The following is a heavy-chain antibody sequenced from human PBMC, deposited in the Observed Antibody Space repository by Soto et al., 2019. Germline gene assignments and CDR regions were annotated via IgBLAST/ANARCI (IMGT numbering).Heavy chain of an antibody. D-gene: IGHD4-17*01. V-gene: IGHV5-51*01. Sequence: PGESLKISCKGSGYSFTTYWIGWVRQMPGKGLEWVGIIYPDDSDIRYSPSFQGHVTISADKSISTAYVQWSSLKASDTAMYYCARHTNYGNYYYGMDVWGQGTTVTVSS. CDR1: GYSFTTYW. CDR2: IYPDDSDI. J-gene: IGHJ6*02. CDR3: ARHTNYGNYYYGMDV.